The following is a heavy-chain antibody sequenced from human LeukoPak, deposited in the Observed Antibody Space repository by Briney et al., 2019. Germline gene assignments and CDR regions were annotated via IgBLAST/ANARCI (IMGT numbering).Heavy chain of an antibody. D-gene: IGHD3-22*01. Sequence: GGSLRLSCAASGFTFSSYSMNWVRQAPGKGLEWVSYISSSSSTIYYADSVKGRFTISRDNAKNSLYLQMNSLRDEDTAVYYCARDKSYYDSSGYYGYWGQGTLVTVSS. CDR2: ISSSSSTI. V-gene: IGHV3-48*02. CDR1: GFTFSSYS. J-gene: IGHJ4*02. CDR3: ARDKSYYDSSGYYGY.